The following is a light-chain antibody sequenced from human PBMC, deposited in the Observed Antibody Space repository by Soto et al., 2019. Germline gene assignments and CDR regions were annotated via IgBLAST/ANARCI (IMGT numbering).Light chain of an antibody. CDR1: SSDVGGYNY. Sequence: QSALTQPASVSWSPGQSITISCTGTSSDVGGYNYVSWYQHHPGKAPELMIYGVSNRPSGVSNRFSGSKSGNTASLTISGLQAEDEADYYCSSYTGSSTLLFGGGTKLTVL. CDR3: SSYTGSSTLL. V-gene: IGLV2-14*03. CDR2: GVS. J-gene: IGLJ2*01.